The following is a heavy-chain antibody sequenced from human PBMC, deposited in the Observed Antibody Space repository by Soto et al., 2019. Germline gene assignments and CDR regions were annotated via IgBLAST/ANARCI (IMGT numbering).Heavy chain of an antibody. CDR3: ARDFERSAIGP. J-gene: IGHJ5*02. D-gene: IGHD3-9*01. V-gene: IGHV4-31*11. CDR2: IAYSGDT. Sequence: LSLTCAGSVASSTGADSYWFWIRKPPGKGLELIGHIAYSGDTYYNPSLRSRVTISADRPENKFSLTLKSVTAADTAVYFCARDFERSAIGPWGQGTSVNVSS. CDR1: VASSTGADSY.